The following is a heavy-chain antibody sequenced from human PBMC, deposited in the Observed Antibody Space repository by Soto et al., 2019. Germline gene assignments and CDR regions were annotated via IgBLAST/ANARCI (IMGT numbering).Heavy chain of an antibody. Sequence: GGSLRLSCAASGFTFSSYGMHWVRQAPGKGLEWVAVIWYDGSNKYYADSVKGRFTISRDNSKNTLYLQMNSLRAEDTAVYYCARGRYCSGGSCYYDAFDIWGQGTMVTVSS. D-gene: IGHD2-15*01. J-gene: IGHJ3*02. CDR1: GFTFSSYG. CDR2: IWYDGSNK. CDR3: ARGRYCSGGSCYYDAFDI. V-gene: IGHV3-33*01.